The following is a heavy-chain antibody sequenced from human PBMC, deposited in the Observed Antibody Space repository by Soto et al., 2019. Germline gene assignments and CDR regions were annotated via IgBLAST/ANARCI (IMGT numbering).Heavy chain of an antibody. CDR2: IYYSGST. CDR1: GVSISSYY. J-gene: IGHJ6*02. CDR3: ARVLAMGYYDSSGYGMDV. Sequence: SETLSLTCTVSGVSISSYYWSWIRQPPGKGLEWIGYIYYSGSTNYNPSLKSRVTISVDTSKNQFSLKLSSVTAADTAVYYCARVLAMGYYDSSGYGMDVWGQGTTVTVSS. V-gene: IGHV4-59*01. D-gene: IGHD3-22*01.